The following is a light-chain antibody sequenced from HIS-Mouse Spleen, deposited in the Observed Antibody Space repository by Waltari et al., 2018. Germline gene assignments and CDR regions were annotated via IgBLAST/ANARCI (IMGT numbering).Light chain of an antibody. CDR3: CSYAGSSTYV. CDR1: SSDVGSYNL. CDR2: EGS. V-gene: IGLV2-23*01. Sequence: QSALTQPASVSGSPGQSLTISCTGTSSDVGSYNLVSWYQQHPGKAPKLMIYEGSKRPAGVANRFSGSKSGKTASLTSSGLQAEDEADYYCCSYAGSSTYVFGTGTKVTVL. J-gene: IGLJ1*01.